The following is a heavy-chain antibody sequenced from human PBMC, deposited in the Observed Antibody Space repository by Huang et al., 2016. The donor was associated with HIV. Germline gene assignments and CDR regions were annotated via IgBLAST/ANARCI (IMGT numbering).Heavy chain of an antibody. J-gene: IGHJ5*02. Sequence: QVQLQESGPGPVKPSQTLSLTCTVSGDSISSGGYLWSWIRQSPGKGLEWIGSIYYTGTTSYNPSFRRRVTMSVDTAKNQFSLRVTSVTAEDTAVYYCARDRITQCNGGRCYSDWSDPWGQGTLVIVSS. CDR1: GDSISSGGYL. CDR2: IYYTGTT. CDR3: ARDRITQCNGGRCYSDWSDP. V-gene: IGHV4-30-4*08. D-gene: IGHD2-15*01.